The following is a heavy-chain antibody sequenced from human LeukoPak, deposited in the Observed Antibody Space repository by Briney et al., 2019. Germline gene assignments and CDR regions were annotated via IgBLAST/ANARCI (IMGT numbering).Heavy chain of an antibody. Sequence: TGGSLRLSCAASGSTFSSYSMNWVRQAPGKGLEWVSSISSSSSYIYYADSVKGRFTISRDNAKNSLYLQMNSLRAEDTAVYYCARPTLTWGSGPDYWGQGTLVTVSS. CDR2: ISSSSSYI. J-gene: IGHJ4*02. V-gene: IGHV3-21*01. CDR1: GSTFSSYS. D-gene: IGHD7-27*01. CDR3: ARPTLTWGSGPDY.